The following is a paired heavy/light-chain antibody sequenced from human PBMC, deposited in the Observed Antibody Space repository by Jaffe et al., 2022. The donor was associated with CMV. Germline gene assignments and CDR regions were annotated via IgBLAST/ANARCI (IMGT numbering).Light chain of an antibody. V-gene: IGLV3-21*04. Sequence: SYVLTQPPSVSVAPGKTARITCGGNNIGSKSVHWYQQKPGQAPVLVIYYDSDRPSGIPERFSGSNSGNTATLTISRVEAGDEADYYCQVGDVVFGGGTKLTVL. CDR2: YDS. CDR1: NIGSKS. CDR3: QVGDVV. J-gene: IGLJ2*01.
Heavy chain of an antibody. D-gene: IGHD3-22*01. V-gene: IGHV3-11*01. Sequence: QVQLVESGGGLVKPGGSLRLSCAASGFTFSDYYMSWIRQAPGKGLEWVSYISSSGSTIYYADSVKGRFTISRDNAKNSLYLQMNSLRAEDTAVYYCARELFGIYYDSSSLAFDIWGQGTMVTVSS. CDR3: ARELFGIYYDSSSLAFDI. CDR2: ISSSGSTI. CDR1: GFTFSDYY. J-gene: IGHJ3*02.